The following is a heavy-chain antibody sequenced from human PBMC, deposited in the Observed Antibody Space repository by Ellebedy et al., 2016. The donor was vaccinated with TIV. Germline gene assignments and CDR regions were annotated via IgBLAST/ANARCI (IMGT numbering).Heavy chain of an antibody. Sequence: GESLKISCKGSGYSFTNYWIGWVRRVPGKGLEWMGIIYPDDSDTRSSPTFRGQVTISADKSISTAYLQWSSLKASDTAMYFCARHGYGANRYYYFYMDVWGKGTTVTVSS. D-gene: IGHD4-23*01. CDR2: IYPDDSDT. CDR3: ARHGYGANRYYYFYMDV. V-gene: IGHV5-51*01. CDR1: GYSFTNYW. J-gene: IGHJ6*03.